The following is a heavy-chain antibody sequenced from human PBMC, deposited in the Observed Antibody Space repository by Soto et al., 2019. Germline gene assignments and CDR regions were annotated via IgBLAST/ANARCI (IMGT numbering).Heavy chain of an antibody. D-gene: IGHD6-13*01. CDR1: GFTFSRYS. CDR3: ANAGHSSSWYSSRWFDP. V-gene: IGHV3-23*01. J-gene: IGHJ5*02. CDR2: ISCSVGTT. Sequence: PXGFLTLSCAASGFTFSRYSMSGVRQAPGKGLEWVAAISCSVGTTYYAATVKGRFTSPRDNSKNTLYMQMTSLRAEDTAVYYCANAGHSSSWYSSRWFDPCAQGTLVTVSS.